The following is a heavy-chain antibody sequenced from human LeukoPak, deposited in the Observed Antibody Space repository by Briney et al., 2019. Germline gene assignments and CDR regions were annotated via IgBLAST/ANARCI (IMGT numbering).Heavy chain of an antibody. CDR3: AKDPNPFYDFWSGYK. V-gene: IGHV3-23*01. D-gene: IGHD3-3*01. CDR2: IGGRDDRT. J-gene: IGHJ4*02. CDR1: GFTFSNYW. Sequence: GGSLRLSCAASGFTFSNYWMHWVRQAPGKGLEWVSIIGGRDDRTYYADSVKGRFTISRDNSKNTLYLQMNSLRGEDTAVYYCAKDPNPFYDFWSGYKWGQGTLVTVSS.